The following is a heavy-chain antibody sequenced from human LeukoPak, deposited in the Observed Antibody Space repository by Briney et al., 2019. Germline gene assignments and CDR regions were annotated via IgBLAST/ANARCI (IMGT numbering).Heavy chain of an antibody. CDR3: VRDRELNY. D-gene: IGHD3-10*01. J-gene: IGHJ4*02. Sequence: SETLSLTCTVSGGSISIYYWSWIRQPPGKGLEWIGYIYNSGSTNYNPSLKSRVTISVDTSKNQFSLNLGSVTAADMAVYYCVRDRELNYWGQGTLVTVSS. V-gene: IGHV4-59*01. CDR2: IYNSGST. CDR1: GGSISIYY.